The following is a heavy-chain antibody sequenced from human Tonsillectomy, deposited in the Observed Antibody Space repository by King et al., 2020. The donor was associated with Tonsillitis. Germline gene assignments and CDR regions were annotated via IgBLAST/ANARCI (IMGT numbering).Heavy chain of an antibody. D-gene: IGHD6-13*01. V-gene: IGHV4-59*08. CDR3: ARRIAAAYDAFDI. Sequence: VQLQESGPGLVKPSETLSLTCTVSGGSISSYYWSWIRQPPGKGLEWIGYIYYSGSTNYNPSLKSRVTISVDTSKNQFSLKLSSVTAADTAVYYCARRIAAAYDAFDIWGQGTMVTVSS. CDR1: GGSISSYY. J-gene: IGHJ3*02. CDR2: IYYSGST.